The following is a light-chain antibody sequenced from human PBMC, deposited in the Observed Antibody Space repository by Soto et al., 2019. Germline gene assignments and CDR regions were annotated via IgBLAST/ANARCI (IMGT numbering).Light chain of an antibody. J-gene: IGKJ1*01. CDR1: QAIRND. CDR3: LQHNNYPWT. V-gene: IGKV1-17*01. CDR2: VAS. Sequence: DIQMTQSPSSLSASVGDRVTITCRASQAIRNDVGWYQQKPGKDPKSLIYVASRLESGVPSRFSGSGFGTEFTLTSSGLQPEDFATYYCLQHNNYPWTFGQGTRVEIK.